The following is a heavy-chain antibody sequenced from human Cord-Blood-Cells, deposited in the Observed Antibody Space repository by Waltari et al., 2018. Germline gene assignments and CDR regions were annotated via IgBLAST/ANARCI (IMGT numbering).Heavy chain of an antibody. CDR2: IYYSGST. D-gene: IGHD5-12*01. J-gene: IGHJ5*02. CDR3: ARQYVDIVATMVNWFDP. CDR1: GGPISSSSYY. V-gene: IGHV4-39*01. Sequence: QLQLQESGPGLVKPSETLSLTCTVSGGPISSSSYYWGWIRQPPGKGLEWIGSIYYSGSTYYNPSLKSRVTISVDTSKNQFSLKLSSVTAADTAVYYCARQYVDIVATMVNWFDPWGQGTLVTVSS.